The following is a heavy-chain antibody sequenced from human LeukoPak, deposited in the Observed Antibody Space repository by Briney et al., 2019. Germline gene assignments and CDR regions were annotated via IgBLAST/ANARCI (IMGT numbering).Heavy chain of an antibody. CDR3: ARDCSGGSCYGAFDI. Sequence: SQTLSLTCTVSGGSISSGDYYWSWIRQPPGKGLEWIGYIYYSGSTYYNPSLKSRVTISVDTSENRFSLKLSSVTATDTAVYYCARDCSGGSCYGAFDIWGQGTMVTVSS. D-gene: IGHD2-15*01. V-gene: IGHV4-30-4*01. J-gene: IGHJ3*02. CDR2: IYYSGST. CDR1: GGSISSGDYY.